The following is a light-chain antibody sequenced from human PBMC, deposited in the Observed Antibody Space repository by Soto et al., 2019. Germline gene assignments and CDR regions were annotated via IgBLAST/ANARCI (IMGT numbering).Light chain of an antibody. V-gene: IGKV3-15*01. CDR2: GSS. CDR1: QSVSSN. CDR3: QQYNNWPLT. Sequence: EIVITQSPSTLSVSPGERATLSCRASQSVSSNLAWYQQKPGQAPRLLIYGSSTRATGIPARFSGSGSGTESTLTISSLQSEDLAVYYCQQYNNWPLTFGGGTKV. J-gene: IGKJ4*01.